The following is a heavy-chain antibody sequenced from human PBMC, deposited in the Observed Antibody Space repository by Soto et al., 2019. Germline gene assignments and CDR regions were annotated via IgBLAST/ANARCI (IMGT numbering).Heavy chain of an antibody. V-gene: IGHV3-11*06. CDR3: ARVLAWKRGKVGRYYYGMDV. Sequence: GGSLRLSCAASGFIFSDYYMSWVRQTPGKGLEWISYISTRSTYTNYADSVKGRFTISRDNTKNSLYLQMDSLRVEDAAVYYCARVLAWKRGKVGRYYYGMDVWGQGTTVTVSS. CDR2: ISTRSTYT. D-gene: IGHD1-1*01. CDR1: GFIFSDYY. J-gene: IGHJ6*02.